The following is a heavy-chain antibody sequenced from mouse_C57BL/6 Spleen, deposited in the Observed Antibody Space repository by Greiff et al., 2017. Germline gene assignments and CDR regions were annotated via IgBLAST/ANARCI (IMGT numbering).Heavy chain of an antibody. J-gene: IGHJ4*01. CDR2: IYPGDGDT. CDR1: GYAFSSYW. Sequence: QVQLKQSGAELVKPGASVKISCKASGYAFSSYWMNWVKQRPGKGLEWIGQIYPGDGDTNYNGKFKGKATRTAYKSSSTAYMQLISLTSEYSAVYFCASGLGDYYAMDYWGQGTSGTVSA. D-gene: IGHD3-3*01. CDR3: ASGLGDYYAMDY. V-gene: IGHV1-80*01.